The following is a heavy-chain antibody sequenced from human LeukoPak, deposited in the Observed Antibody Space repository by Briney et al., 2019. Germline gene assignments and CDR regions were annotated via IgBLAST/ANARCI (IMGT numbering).Heavy chain of an antibody. V-gene: IGHV3-11*01. CDR1: GFTFSDYY. Sequence: GGSLRLSCAASGFTFSDYYMSWIRQAPGKGLEWVSYISSSGSTIYYADSVKGRFTISRDNAKNSLYLQMNSLRAEDTAAYYCASNSYGFPDAFDIWGQGTMVTVSS. CDR2: ISSSGSTI. J-gene: IGHJ3*02. CDR3: ASNSYGFPDAFDI. D-gene: IGHD5-18*01.